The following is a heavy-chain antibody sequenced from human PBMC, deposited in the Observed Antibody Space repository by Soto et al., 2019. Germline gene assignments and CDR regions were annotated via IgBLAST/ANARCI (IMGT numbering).Heavy chain of an antibody. V-gene: IGHV4-34*01. CDR1: GGSFSGYY. D-gene: IGHD3-3*01. CDR2: INHSGST. J-gene: IGHJ3*02. CDR3: ARNSYYDFWSGSAAKLQIGFDI. Sequence: SETMSLTCAVYGGSFSGYYWSWIRQPPGKGLEWIGEINHSGSTNYNPSLKSRVTISVDTSKNQFSLKLSSVTAADTAVYYCARNSYYDFWSGSAAKLQIGFDIWGQGTMVTVSS.